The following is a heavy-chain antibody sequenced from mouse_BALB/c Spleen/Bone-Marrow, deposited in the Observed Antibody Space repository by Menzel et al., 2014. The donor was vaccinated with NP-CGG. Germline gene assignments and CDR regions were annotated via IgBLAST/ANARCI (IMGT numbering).Heavy chain of an antibody. CDR2: IDPANYNT. CDR3: ARNSMAY. J-gene: IGHJ3*01. CDR1: GFNIKDTY. Sequence: LVESGAELVKPGAPVKLSCTASGFNIKDTYMHWVKQRPEQGLEWIGRIDPANYNTKYDPKFQGKATITADTSSNTAYLQLSSLTSEDTAVYYCARNSMAYWGQGTLVTVSA. V-gene: IGHV14-3*02.